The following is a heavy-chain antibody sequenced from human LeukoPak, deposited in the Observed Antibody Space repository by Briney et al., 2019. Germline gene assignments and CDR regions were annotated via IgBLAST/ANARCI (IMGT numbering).Heavy chain of an antibody. CDR1: GGSISRYY. V-gene: IGHV4-59*01. CDR3: ARAREDYGDYVTYYFDY. D-gene: IGHD4-17*01. J-gene: IGHJ4*02. Sequence: KPSETLSLTCTVSGGSISRYYWSWIRQPPGKGLEWIGYIYYSGSTNYNPSLKSRVTISVDTSKNQFSLKLSSVTAADTAVYYCARAREDYGDYVTYYFDYWGQGTLVTVSS. CDR2: IYYSGST.